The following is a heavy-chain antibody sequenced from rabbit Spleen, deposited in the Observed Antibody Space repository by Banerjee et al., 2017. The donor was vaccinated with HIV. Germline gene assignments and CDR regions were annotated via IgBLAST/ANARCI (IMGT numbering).Heavy chain of an antibody. V-gene: IGHV1S45*01. D-gene: IGHD3-3*01. CDR2: IYAGSSGTT. CDR3: ARDLDSRVIGLDL. Sequence: QEQLEESGGDLVKPEGSLTLTCTASGFTISSSYWMCWVRQAPGKGLEWIACIYAGSSGTTYYASWAKGRFTISKTSSTTVTLQMTSLTVADTATYFCARDLDSRVIGLDLWGPGTLVTVS. CDR1: GFTISSSYW. J-gene: IGHJ6*01.